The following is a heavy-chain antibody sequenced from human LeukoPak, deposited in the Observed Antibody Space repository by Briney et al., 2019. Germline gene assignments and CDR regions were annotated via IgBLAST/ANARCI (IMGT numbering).Heavy chain of an antibody. V-gene: IGHV4-34*01. CDR3: ATLGFSSGYYYYFDH. J-gene: IGHJ4*02. CDR1: GGSFSGYY. Sequence: SETLSLTCAVYGGSFSGYYWGWNRQPPGKGLEWIGSIYYSGSTYYNPSLKSRVTISVDTSKNQFSLKLSSVTAADTAVYYCATLGFSSGYYYYFDHWGQGTLITVSS. D-gene: IGHD3-22*01. CDR2: IYYSGST.